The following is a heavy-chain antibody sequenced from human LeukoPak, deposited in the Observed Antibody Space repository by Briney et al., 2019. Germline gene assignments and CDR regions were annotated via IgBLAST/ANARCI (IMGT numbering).Heavy chain of an antibody. V-gene: IGHV1-18*01. CDR1: GYTFTSYG. CDR3: AREQDGIYWFDP. J-gene: IGHJ5*02. Sequence: ASVKVPCKASGYTFTSYGISWVRQAPGQGLEWMGWISAYNGNTNYAQKLQGRVTMTTDTSTSTAYMELRSLRSDDTAVYYCAREQDGIYWFDPWGQGTLVTVSS. CDR2: ISAYNGNT. D-gene: IGHD5-24*01.